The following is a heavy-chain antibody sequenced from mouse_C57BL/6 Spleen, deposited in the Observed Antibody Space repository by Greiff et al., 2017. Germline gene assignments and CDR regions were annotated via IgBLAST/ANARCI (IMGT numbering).Heavy chain of an antibody. D-gene: IGHD1-1*01. J-gene: IGHJ4*01. CDR3: ARLSTTVVATDYAMDY. Sequence: QVQLKQPGAELVMPGASVKLSCKASGYTFTSYWMHWVKQRPGQGLEWIGELDPSDSYTNYNQTFKGKSTLTVDKSSSTAYLQLRSLTSEDSAVYYCARLSTTVVATDYAMDYWGQGTSVTVSS. V-gene: IGHV1-69*01. CDR2: LDPSDSYT. CDR1: GYTFTSYW.